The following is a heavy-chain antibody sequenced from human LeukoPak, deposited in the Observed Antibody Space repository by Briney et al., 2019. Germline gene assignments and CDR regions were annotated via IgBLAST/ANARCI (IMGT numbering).Heavy chain of an antibody. D-gene: IGHD5-12*01. CDR2: ISTSGTAV. Sequence: PGGSLRPSCAASGFTFSDYYMSWIRQAPGKGLEWVSYISTSGTAVYYADSVKGRFTISRDNAKNSLYLQMNSLRVEDTAVYYCAKSPGGYSGPFGDWGQGTLVTVSS. V-gene: IGHV3-11*04. J-gene: IGHJ4*02. CDR3: AKSPGGYSGPFGD. CDR1: GFTFSDYY.